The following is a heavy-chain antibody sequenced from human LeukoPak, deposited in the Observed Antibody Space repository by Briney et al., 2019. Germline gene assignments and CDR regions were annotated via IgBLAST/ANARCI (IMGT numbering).Heavy chain of an antibody. CDR3: ARLYRDIVLMVYAMKANWFDP. CDR2: IYYRGST. D-gene: IGHD2-8*01. J-gene: IGHJ5*02. V-gene: IGHV4-39*01. CDR1: GGSISSSSYY. Sequence: PSETLSLTCTGSGGSISSSSYYWGWIRQPPGKGLEWIGSIYYRGSTYYNPSLKSRVTISVDTSKNQFSLKLSSVTAADTAVYYCARLYRDIVLMVYAMKANWFDPWGQGTLVTVSS.